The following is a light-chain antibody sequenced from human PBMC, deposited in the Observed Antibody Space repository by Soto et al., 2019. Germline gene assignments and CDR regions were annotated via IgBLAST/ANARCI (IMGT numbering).Light chain of an antibody. Sequence: EIVMTQSQATLSGSPGERATHSCRASQSVSSNLAWYQQKPGLSPRLLIYGASNRATGIPDRFSGSGSGTDFTLTITRLEPEDFAVYYCQQYGSSPRTFGQGTRLQIK. CDR2: GAS. V-gene: IGKV3-20*01. J-gene: IGKJ5*01. CDR1: QSVSSN. CDR3: QQYGSSPRT.